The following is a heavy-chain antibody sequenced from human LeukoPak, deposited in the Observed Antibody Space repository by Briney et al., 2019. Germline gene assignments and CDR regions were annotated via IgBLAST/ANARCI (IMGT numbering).Heavy chain of an antibody. CDR3: ARVRITGTGRVWFDP. J-gene: IGHJ5*02. CDR2: FFTGGSA. D-gene: IGHD1-7*01. V-gene: IGHV4-4*07. CDR1: DGSIRNYF. Sequence: PSDTLSLTCSVSDGSIRNYFWTWIRQPAGKGLEWVGRFFTGGSATYNPSLKSRITMSVDTSKNQLSLRLTSVTAADTAVYYCARVRITGTGRVWFDPWGQGTLVTVSS.